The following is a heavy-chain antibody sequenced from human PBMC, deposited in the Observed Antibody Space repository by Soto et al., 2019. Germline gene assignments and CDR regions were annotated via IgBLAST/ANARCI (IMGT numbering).Heavy chain of an antibody. V-gene: IGHV6-1*01. CDR1: GDSVSSNSAA. CDR2: TYYRSKWYN. D-gene: IGHD3-10*01. CDR3: ARHWFGKLSGYYYLDV. Sequence: PSQTLSLTCAIYGDSVSSNSAAWNWIRQSPSRGLEWLGRTYYRSKWYNDYAVSVKSRITINPDTSKNQFSLQLNPVTPEDTGVYYCARHWFGKLSGYYYLDVGGKGTPLTVSS. J-gene: IGHJ6*03.